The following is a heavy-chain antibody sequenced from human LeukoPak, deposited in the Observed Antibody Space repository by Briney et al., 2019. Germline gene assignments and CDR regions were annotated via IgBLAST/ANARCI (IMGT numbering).Heavy chain of an antibody. J-gene: IGHJ4*02. CDR1: GGSISSSSYY. V-gene: IGHV4-61*05. Sequence: SETLSLTCTVSGGSISSSSYYWGGIRQPPGKGLEWIGYIYYSGSTNYNPSLKSRVTISVDTSKNQFSLKLSSVTAADTAVYYCAGFAGEFSLLTFDYWGQGTLVTVSS. D-gene: IGHD3-16*01. CDR2: IYYSGST. CDR3: AGFAGEFSLLTFDY.